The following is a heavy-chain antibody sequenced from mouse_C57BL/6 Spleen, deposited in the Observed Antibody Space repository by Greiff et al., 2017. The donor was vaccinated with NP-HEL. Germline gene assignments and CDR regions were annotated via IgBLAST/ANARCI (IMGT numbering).Heavy chain of an antibody. CDR1: GYTFTDYE. CDR3: TRRSSGYGNYFDY. J-gene: IGHJ2*01. CDR2: IDPETGGT. V-gene: IGHV1-15*01. D-gene: IGHD3-2*02. Sequence: QVQLQQSGAELVRPGASVTLSCKASGYTFTDYEMHWVKQTPVHGLEWIGAIDPETGGTAYNQKFKGKAILTADKSSSTAYMELRSLTSADSAVYYCTRRSSGYGNYFDYWGQGTTLTVSS.